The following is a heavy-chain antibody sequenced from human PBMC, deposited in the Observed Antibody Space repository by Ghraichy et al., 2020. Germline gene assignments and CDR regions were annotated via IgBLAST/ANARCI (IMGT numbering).Heavy chain of an antibody. CDR1: GGSISSTSYY. CDR2: VYYTGST. J-gene: IGHJ6*02. D-gene: IGHD3-3*01. CDR3: ARDLSRYDFWSGYYRADYDYYGMDV. V-gene: IGHV4-39*07. Sequence: SETLSLTCTVSGGSISSTSYYWSWIRQPPGKGLDWIGSVYYTGSTHYNPSLRSRVTISADTSKQQFSLKLSSVTAADTAVYYCARDLSRYDFWSGYYRADYDYYGMDVWGHGTTVTVSS.